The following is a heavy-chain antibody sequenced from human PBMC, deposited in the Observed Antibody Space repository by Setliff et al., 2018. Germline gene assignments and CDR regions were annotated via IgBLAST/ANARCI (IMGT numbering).Heavy chain of an antibody. J-gene: IGHJ6*03. D-gene: IGHD1-1*01. V-gene: IGHV7-4-1*02. Sequence: GASVKVSCKSSGYAFTSNLINWVRQAPGRGLEWMGWINTNTGNPTYSQGFTGRIVFSLEASANTAYLQISNLETEDTGVYYCSRETWYDEGYSYMDVWGQGTAVTVSS. CDR2: INTNTGNP. CDR1: GYAFTSNL. CDR3: SRETWYDEGYSYMDV.